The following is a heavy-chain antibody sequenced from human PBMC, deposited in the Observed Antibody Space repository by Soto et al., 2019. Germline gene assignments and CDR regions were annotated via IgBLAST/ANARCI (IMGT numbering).Heavy chain of an antibody. CDR1: GGTFSSYA. CDR2: IIPISGTA. V-gene: IGHV1-69*01. D-gene: IGHD2-2*01. J-gene: IGHJ6*02. CDR3: ARSEGSSTSLDIYYYYYYGMDV. Sequence: QVQLVQSGAEVKKPGSSVKVSCTAAGGTFSSYAISWVRQAPGQGLEWMGGIIPISGTANYAQKFQGRVTITAVESTSTAYMELSSLRSEDTAVYYCARSEGSSTSLDIYYYYYYGMDVWGQGTTVTVSS.